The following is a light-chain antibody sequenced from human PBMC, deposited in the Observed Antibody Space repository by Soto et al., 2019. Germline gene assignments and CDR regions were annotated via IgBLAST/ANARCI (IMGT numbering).Light chain of an antibody. J-gene: IGLJ3*02. CDR3: ISYSNTRTLGV. CDR1: SSDVGNYNY. Sequence: QSALTQPASVSGSPGQSITISCTGTSSDVGNYNYVSWYQRHPGKAPKLMIYEVSNRPSGVSNRFSGSKSGNTASLTISGLQAEDEADYYCISYSNTRTLGVFGGGTKLTVL. V-gene: IGLV2-14*01. CDR2: EVS.